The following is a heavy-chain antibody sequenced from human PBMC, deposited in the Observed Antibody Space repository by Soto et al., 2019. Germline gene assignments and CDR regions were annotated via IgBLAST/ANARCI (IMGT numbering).Heavy chain of an antibody. Sequence: QVQLVQSGAEVKKPGASVKVSCKASGYTFTSYYISWVRQAPGQGLEWMGWISGYNGNTKYAQELQGRVSMTTDTCRSTAHMELRILRSDDTAVYYCSREGAPGLNWGQGTLVSVSS. V-gene: IGHV1-18*01. CDR1: GYTFTSYY. CDR3: SREGAPGLN. D-gene: IGHD6-25*01. J-gene: IGHJ4*02. CDR2: ISGYNGNT.